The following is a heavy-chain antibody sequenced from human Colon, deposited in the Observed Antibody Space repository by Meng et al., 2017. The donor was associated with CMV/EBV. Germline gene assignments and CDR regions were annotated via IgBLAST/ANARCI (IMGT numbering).Heavy chain of an antibody. Sequence: GSLRLSCAASEFTFGSYWMHWIRQAPGEGLEWVATIRHDGTTTAYSESVQGRFTISRDNSKSTLYLQMNSLKPDDTALYYCAKASSNFPYYYMDVWGQGTPVTVSS. J-gene: IGHJ6*02. CDR3: AKASSNFPYYYMDV. CDR1: EFTFGSYW. CDR2: IRHDGTTT. V-gene: IGHV3-30*02. D-gene: IGHD4-11*01.